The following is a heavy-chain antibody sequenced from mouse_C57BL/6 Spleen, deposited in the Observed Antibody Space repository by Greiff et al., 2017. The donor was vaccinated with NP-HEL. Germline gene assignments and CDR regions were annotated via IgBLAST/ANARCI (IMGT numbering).Heavy chain of an antibody. CDR2: INPNNGGT. Sequence: EVQLQQSGPELVKPGASVKISCKASGYTFTDYYMNWVKQSHGKSLEWIGDINPNNGGTSYNQKFKGKATLTVDKSSSTAYMELRSLTSEDSAVYYCARQSYDGYYGFAYWGQGTLVTVSA. V-gene: IGHV1-26*01. CDR3: ARQSYDGYYGFAY. J-gene: IGHJ3*01. D-gene: IGHD2-3*01. CDR1: GYTFTDYY.